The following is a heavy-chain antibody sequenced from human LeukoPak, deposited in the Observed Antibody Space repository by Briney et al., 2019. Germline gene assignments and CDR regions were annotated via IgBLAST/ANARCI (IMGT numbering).Heavy chain of an antibody. V-gene: IGHV2-5*02. CDR3: AHRGYSPNGNWFDP. CDR1: GFSLSTSGVG. CDR2: IYWDDDK. Sequence: SGPTLVNPTQTLTLTCTYSGFSLSTSGVGVGWIRQPPGKALEWLALIYWDDDKRYSPSLKSRLTITKDTSKNQVVLTMTNMDPVDTATYYCAHRGYSPNGNWFDPWGQGTLVTVSS. J-gene: IGHJ5*02. D-gene: IGHD5-18*01.